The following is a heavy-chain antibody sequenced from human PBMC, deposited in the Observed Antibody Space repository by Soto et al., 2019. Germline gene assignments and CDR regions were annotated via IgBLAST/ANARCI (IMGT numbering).Heavy chain of an antibody. Sequence: QVQLQESGPGLVKPSQTLSLTCTVSGGSISSGGYYWSWIRQHPGKGLEWFGYIYYSGSSYYNPSPKSRVTISVDTSKNQFSLKLSSVTAADTAVYCCVRWVGATSFDYWGQGTLVTVSS. CDR2: IYYSGSS. D-gene: IGHD1-26*01. CDR3: VRWVGATSFDY. J-gene: IGHJ4*02. CDR1: GGSISSGGYY. V-gene: IGHV4-31*03.